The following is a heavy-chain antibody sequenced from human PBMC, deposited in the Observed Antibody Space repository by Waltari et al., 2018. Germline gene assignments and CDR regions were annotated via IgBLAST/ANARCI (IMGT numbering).Heavy chain of an antibody. V-gene: IGHV1-69*08. CDR3: ARSMAHYGDYERYYFDY. D-gene: IGHD4-17*01. J-gene: IGHJ4*02. CDR2: IIPIFGTA. Sequence: QVQLVQSGAEVKKPGSSVKVSCKASGGTFSSYAISWVRQAPGQGLEWMGRIIPIFGTANYAQKFQGRVTITADKSTSTAYMELSSLRSEDTAVYYCARSMAHYGDYERYYFDYWGQGTLVTVSS. CDR1: GGTFSSYA.